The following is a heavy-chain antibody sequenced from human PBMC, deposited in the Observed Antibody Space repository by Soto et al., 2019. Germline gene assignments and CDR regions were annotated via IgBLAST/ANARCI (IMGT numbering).Heavy chain of an antibody. CDR1: GYTFTSYY. J-gene: IGHJ6*02. CDR2: INPDGGGT. V-gene: IGHV1-46*01. D-gene: IGHD4-4*01. CDR3: AVGGNYLSMDV. Sequence: VQLVQSGAEVKKPGASVKVSCKASGYTFTSYYMHWVRLAPGQGLEWMGIINPDGGGTSYAQQVQGRVIMTRDTSTSPVYKAMSSLRSEDTAVYYCAVGGNYLSMDVWGQGTTVTVSS.